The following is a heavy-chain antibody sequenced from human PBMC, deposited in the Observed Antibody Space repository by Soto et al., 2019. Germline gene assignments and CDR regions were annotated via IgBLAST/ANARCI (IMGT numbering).Heavy chain of an antibody. CDR3: ARGVYGSGNYYTGPSAFDI. CDR2: TIPVFNTA. V-gene: IGHV1-69*06. D-gene: IGHD3-10*01. Sequence: QVQLEQSGAEVKKPGSSVKISCKASGGTLSDHGVSWLRQAPGQGLEWVGGTIPVFNTAKYAPKFQGRVTIAADKSMKIVYMELGSLRSDDTAFYYCARGVYGSGNYYTGPSAFDIWGQGTLVIVSS. J-gene: IGHJ3*02. CDR1: GGTLSDHG.